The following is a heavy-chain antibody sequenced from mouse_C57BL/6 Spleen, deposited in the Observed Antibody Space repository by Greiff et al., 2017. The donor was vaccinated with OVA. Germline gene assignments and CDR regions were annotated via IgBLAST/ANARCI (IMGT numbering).Heavy chain of an antibody. CDR3: ARKRNYYGSSLFDY. CDR1: GYTFTSYW. V-gene: IGHV1-59*01. D-gene: IGHD1-1*01. CDR2: IDPSDSYT. Sequence: QVQLQQSGAELVRPGTSVKLSCKASGYTFTSYWMHWVKQRPGQGLEWIGVIDPSDSYTNYNQKFKGKATLTVDTSSSTAYMQLSSLTSEDSAVYYCARKRNYYGSSLFDYWGQGTTLTVSS. J-gene: IGHJ2*01.